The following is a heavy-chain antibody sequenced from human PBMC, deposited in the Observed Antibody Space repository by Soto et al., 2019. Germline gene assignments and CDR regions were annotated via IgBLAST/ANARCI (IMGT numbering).Heavy chain of an antibody. Sequence: QVQLVESGGGVVQPGRSLRLSCAASGFTFSSYGMHWVRQAPGKGLEWVAVISYDGSNKYYADSVKGRFTISRDNSKNTLYLQMNSLRAEDTAVYYCAKDTGYCTNGVCYTREVDYDYWGQGTLVTVSS. CDR1: GFTFSSYG. J-gene: IGHJ4*02. D-gene: IGHD2-8*01. CDR2: ISYDGSNK. CDR3: AKDTGYCTNGVCYTREVDYDY. V-gene: IGHV3-30*18.